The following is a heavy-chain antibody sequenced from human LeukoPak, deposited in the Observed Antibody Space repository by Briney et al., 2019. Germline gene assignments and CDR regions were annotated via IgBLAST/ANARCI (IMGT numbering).Heavy chain of an antibody. CDR3: ARGGAARLHFQN. CDR1: GGSFSGYY. J-gene: IGHJ1*01. V-gene: IGHV4-59*01. CDR2: IYHSGST. D-gene: IGHD6-6*01. Sequence: SETLSLTCAVYGGSFSGYYWNWIRQPPGKGLEWIGYIYHSGSTNYNPSLQSRVTISVDTSKNQFSLNLNSVTAADTAAYYCARGGAARLHFQNWGQGTLVTVSS.